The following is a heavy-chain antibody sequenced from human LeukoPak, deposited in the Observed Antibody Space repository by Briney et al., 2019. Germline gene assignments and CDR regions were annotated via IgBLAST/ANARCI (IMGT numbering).Heavy chain of an antibody. CDR3: ARGVSY. V-gene: IGHV4-30-2*01. CDR1: GGSISSGGYS. CDR2: IYHSGSA. Sequence: PSQTLSLTCAVSGGSISSGGYSWSWIRQPPGKGLEWIVYIYHSGSAYYNPSLKSRVTISVDRSKNQFSLKLSSVTAADTAVYYCARGVSYWGQGTLVTVSS. J-gene: IGHJ4*02.